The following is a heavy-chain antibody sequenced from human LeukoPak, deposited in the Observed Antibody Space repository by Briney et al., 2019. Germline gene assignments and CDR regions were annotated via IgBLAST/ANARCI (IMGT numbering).Heavy chain of an antibody. D-gene: IGHD1-1*01. CDR3: GRYANAFDT. CDR2: IRSIGDR. V-gene: IGHV3-13*01. CDR1: GFTFGDYD. Sequence: GGSLRLSCEASGFTFGDYDVHWVRQATGKGLEWVSAIRSIGDRFYSGSVKGRFTISRENAKNTFYLEMNSLRVGDTAVYCSGRYANAFDTWGQGTVVTVSS. J-gene: IGHJ3*02.